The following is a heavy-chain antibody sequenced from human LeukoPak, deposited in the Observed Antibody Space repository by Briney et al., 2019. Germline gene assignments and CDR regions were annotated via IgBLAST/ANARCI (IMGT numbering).Heavy chain of an antibody. V-gene: IGHV4-34*01. D-gene: IGHD3-3*01. CDR1: GGSFSGYY. Sequence: SETLSLTCAVYGGSFSGYYWSWIRQPPGKGLEWIGEINHCGSTNYNPSLKSRVTISVDTSKNQFSQKLSSVTAADTAVYYCASRLRFLEPWGYWGQGTLVTVSS. CDR2: INHCGST. CDR3: ASRLRFLEPWGY. J-gene: IGHJ4*02.